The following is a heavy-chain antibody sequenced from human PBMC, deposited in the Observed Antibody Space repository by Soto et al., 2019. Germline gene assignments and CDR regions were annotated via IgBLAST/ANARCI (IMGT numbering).Heavy chain of an antibody. Sequence: SETLSLTCTVSGGSISTYYWSWIRQPPGKGLEWIGYIYYSGSTNYNPSLKSRVTISVDTSKNQFSLKLSSVTAADTAVYYCARGGSITMVRGSGWFDPWGQGTLVTVS. CDR2: IYYSGST. D-gene: IGHD3-10*01. CDR3: ARGGSITMVRGSGWFDP. CDR1: GGSISTYY. V-gene: IGHV4-59*08. J-gene: IGHJ5*02.